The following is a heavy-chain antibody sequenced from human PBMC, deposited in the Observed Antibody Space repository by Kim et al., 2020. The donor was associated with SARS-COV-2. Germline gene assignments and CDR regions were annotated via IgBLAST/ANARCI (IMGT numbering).Heavy chain of an antibody. CDR2: TA. Sequence: TANYAPKFQGRVTITADESTSTAYMELSSLRSEDTAVYYCAREDSNGMDVWGQGTTVTVSS. CDR3: AREDSNGMDV. V-gene: IGHV1-69*01. J-gene: IGHJ6*02.